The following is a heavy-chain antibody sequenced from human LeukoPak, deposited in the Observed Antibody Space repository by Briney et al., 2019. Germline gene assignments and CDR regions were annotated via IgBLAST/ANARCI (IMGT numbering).Heavy chain of an antibody. J-gene: IGHJ4*02. Sequence: ASVKVSCKASGYTFTSYYMHWVRQAPGQGLEWMGIINPSGGSTSYAQKFQGRVTMTRDTSTSTVYMELSSLRSEDTAVYYCARGHPGGSSGRYRDFDYWGQGTLVTVSS. D-gene: IGHD1-26*01. CDR2: INPSGGST. V-gene: IGHV1-46*01. CDR3: ARGHPGGSSGRYRDFDY. CDR1: GYTFTSYY.